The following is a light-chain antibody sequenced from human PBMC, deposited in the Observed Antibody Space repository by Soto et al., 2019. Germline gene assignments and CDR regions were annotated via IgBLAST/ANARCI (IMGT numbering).Light chain of an antibody. CDR3: QQSDSTPRT. J-gene: IGKJ1*01. CDR2: AAS. V-gene: IGKV1-39*01. CDR1: QSISNY. Sequence: DIQMTQSPSSLSASVGDRVTITCRASQSISNYLNWYQQKPGKAPKLLMFAASSLQSGVPSRFSGGGSGTDFTLPISSLQPADFSTYYRQQSDSTPRTFGQGTKVQIK.